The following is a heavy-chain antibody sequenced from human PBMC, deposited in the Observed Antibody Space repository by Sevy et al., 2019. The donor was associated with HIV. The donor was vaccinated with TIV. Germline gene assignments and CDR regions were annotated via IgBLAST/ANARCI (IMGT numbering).Heavy chain of an antibody. CDR2: IYYSGST. J-gene: IGHJ4*02. Sequence: SETLSLTCTVSGGSISSGGYYWSWIRQHPGQGLEWIGYIYYSGSTYYNPSLKSRVTISVDTSKNQFSLKLSSVTAADTAVYYCARNVNGYFDYWGQGTLVTVSS. CDR3: ARNVNGYFDY. CDR1: GGSISSGGYY. D-gene: IGHD2-8*01. V-gene: IGHV4-31*03.